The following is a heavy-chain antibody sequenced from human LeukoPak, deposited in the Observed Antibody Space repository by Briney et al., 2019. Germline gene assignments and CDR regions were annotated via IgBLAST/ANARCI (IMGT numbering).Heavy chain of an antibody. CDR2: IYYSGST. Sequence: SETLSLTCTVSGGSISSSSYYWGWIRQPPGKGLEWIGSIYYSGSTYYNPSLESRVTISVDTSKNQFSLKLSSVTAADTAVYYCAKMTTVVTHWGQGTLVTVSS. J-gene: IGHJ4*02. CDR1: GGSISSSSYY. CDR3: AKMTTVVTH. D-gene: IGHD4-23*01. V-gene: IGHV4-39*01.